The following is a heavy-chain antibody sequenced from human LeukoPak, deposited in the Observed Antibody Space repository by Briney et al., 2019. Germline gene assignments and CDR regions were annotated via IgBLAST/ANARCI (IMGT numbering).Heavy chain of an antibody. CDR2: ISSDGSTT. CDR1: GFTFSSYW. V-gene: IGHV3-74*01. D-gene: IGHD2-2*01. CDR3: ARSISWHDGWFDP. J-gene: IGHJ5*02. Sequence: GGSLRLSCAASGFTFSSYWMYWVRQAPGEELVWVSRISSDGSTTANADSVRGRFTISRDNTKSTLYLQTNRLRAEDTAVYFCARSISWHDGWFDPWGQGTVVTVSS.